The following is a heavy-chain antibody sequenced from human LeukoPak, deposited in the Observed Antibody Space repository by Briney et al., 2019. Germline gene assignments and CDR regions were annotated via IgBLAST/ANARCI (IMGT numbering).Heavy chain of an antibody. CDR3: ARVAVAGTFEYLFDY. D-gene: IGHD6-19*01. V-gene: IGHV1-2*02. CDR2: INPNSGGT. Sequence: ASVKVSCQAAGYAFTGYYIQWVRQAPGQGLAWMGWINPNSGGTKYAQKFQGRVTMTRDTSISTAYVELSRLRSDDTAVYYCARVAVAGTFEYLFDYWGQGSLVIVSS. CDR1: GYAFTGYY. J-gene: IGHJ4*02.